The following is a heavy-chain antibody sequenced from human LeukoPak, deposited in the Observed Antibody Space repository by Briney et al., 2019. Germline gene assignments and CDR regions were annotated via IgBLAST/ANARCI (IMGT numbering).Heavy chain of an antibody. CDR2: ISSSAGTT. J-gene: IGHJ4*02. V-gene: IGHV3-48*03. Sequence: PGGSLRLSCAASGFTFSSYEMDWVRQAPGKGREWVSYISSSAGTTYYADSVKGRFTISRDNAKNSLYLQMNSLRAEDTAVYFCARQQQQLWYDWGQGTLVTVSS. D-gene: IGHD5-18*01. CDR1: GFTFSSYE. CDR3: ARQQQQLWYD.